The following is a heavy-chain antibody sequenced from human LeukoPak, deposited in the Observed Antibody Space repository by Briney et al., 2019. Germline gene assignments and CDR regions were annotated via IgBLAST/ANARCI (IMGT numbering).Heavy chain of an antibody. CDR1: GGSISSYY. CDR2: IYYSGST. J-gene: IGHJ4*02. Sequence: SETLSLTCTVSGGSISSYYWSWIRQPPGKGLEWIGYIYYSGSTNYNPSLKSRITISVDTSKNQFSLKLSSVTAADTAVYYCARLTAVAGTALRYFDYWGQGTLVTVSS. V-gene: IGHV4-59*08. CDR3: ARLTAVAGTALRYFDY. D-gene: IGHD6-19*01.